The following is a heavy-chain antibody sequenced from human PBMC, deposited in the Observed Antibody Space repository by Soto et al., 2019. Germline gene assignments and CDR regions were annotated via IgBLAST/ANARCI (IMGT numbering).Heavy chain of an antibody. CDR1: GDTFSSYA. Sequence: QVQLVQSGAEVKKPGSSVKVSCKASGDTFSSYAINWVRQAPGQGLEWMGGIIPMFGTANYAQKFKGRVTITAGDSTSTVYMELSSLRSEDTAVYYCARGGPDNYYDSSGYYSPLDDCGPGTLVTVSS. J-gene: IGHJ4*02. D-gene: IGHD3-22*01. CDR3: ARGGPDNYYDSSGYYSPLDD. V-gene: IGHV1-69*01. CDR2: IIPMFGTA.